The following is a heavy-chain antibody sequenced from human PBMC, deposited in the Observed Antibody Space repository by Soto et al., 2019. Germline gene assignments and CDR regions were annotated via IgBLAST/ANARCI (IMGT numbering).Heavy chain of an antibody. CDR1: GGSFSGYY. Sequence: SETLSLTCAVYGGSFSGYYWSWIRQPPGKGLEWIGEINHSGSTNYNPSLKSRVTISVDTSKNQFSLKLSSVTAADTTVYYCARGSRPPYYDFWSGTNWFDPWGQGTLVTVSS. J-gene: IGHJ5*02. D-gene: IGHD3-3*01. CDR3: ARGSRPPYYDFWSGTNWFDP. V-gene: IGHV4-34*01. CDR2: INHSGST.